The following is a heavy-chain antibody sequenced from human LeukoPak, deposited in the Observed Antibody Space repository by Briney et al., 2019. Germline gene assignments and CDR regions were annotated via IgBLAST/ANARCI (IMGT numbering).Heavy chain of an antibody. Sequence: PGRSLRLSCAAYGFTFSSYGMHWVRQAPGKGLEWVAVISYDGSNKYYADSVKGRFTISRDNSKNTLYLQMNSLRAEDTAVYYCTKDFRFGSDFYYYYGMDVWGQGTTVTVSS. V-gene: IGHV3-30*18. CDR1: GFTFSSYG. D-gene: IGHD3-10*01. CDR2: ISYDGSNK. CDR3: TKDFRFGSDFYYYYGMDV. J-gene: IGHJ6*02.